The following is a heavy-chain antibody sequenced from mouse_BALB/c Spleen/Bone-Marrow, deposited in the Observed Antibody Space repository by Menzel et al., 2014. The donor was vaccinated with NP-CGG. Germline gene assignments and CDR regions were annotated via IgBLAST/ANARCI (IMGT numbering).Heavy chain of an antibody. CDR3: ARRQLGLQYYFDY. Sequence: DVQLQESGPSLVKPSQTLSLTCSVTGDSITSGYWNWIRKFPGNKLEYMGYISYSGSTYYNPSLKSRISITRDTSKNQYYLQLNSVTTEDTATYYCARRQLGLQYYFDYWGQGTTLTVPS. D-gene: IGHD3-2*01. V-gene: IGHV3-8*02. J-gene: IGHJ2*01. CDR2: ISYSGST. CDR1: GDSITSGY.